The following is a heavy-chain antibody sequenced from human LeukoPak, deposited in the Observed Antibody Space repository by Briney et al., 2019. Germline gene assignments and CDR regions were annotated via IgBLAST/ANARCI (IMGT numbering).Heavy chain of an antibody. CDR2: ISGSGGST. V-gene: IGHV3-23*01. CDR3: AKGAASRGYTYVAN. CDR1: AFTFRSYA. Sequence: GGSLRLSCAASAFTFRSYAMIWDRQAPGKGLEWVSGISGSGGSTYYSDSAKGRFTISRDNSNNTLYLQMNSLRAEDTAVYYCAKGAASRGYTYVANWGQGTLVTVSS. D-gene: IGHD5-18*01. J-gene: IGHJ4*02.